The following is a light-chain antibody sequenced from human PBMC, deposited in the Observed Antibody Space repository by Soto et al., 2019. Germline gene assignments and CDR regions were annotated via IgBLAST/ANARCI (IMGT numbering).Light chain of an antibody. CDR2: EVN. V-gene: IGLV2-14*01. J-gene: IGLJ1*01. CDR1: SSDVGGYDY. CDR3: SAYTTTSTLI. Sequence: QSVLAQPASVSGSPGQSVTISCTGTSSDVGGYDYVSWYQQRPGTAPKLMLYEVNNRPSGVSNRFSGSKSGNTASLIISGLQTEDEADYYCSAYTTTSTLIFGTGTKVTAL.